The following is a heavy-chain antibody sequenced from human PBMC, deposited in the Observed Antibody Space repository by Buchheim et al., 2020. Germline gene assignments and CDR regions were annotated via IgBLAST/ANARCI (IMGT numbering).Heavy chain of an antibody. CDR3: VCLRQYYDGNGHQYYDY. Sequence: QVRLQESGPGLVQPSETLSLICNVAGGSVRSGTYYWSWIRQPPGGGLEWISYISYTGTAIYSPSPKGRVSISADTSKNQLSLTVSSVLAADTATYYCVCLRQYYDGNGHQYYDYWGPRTL. CDR1: GGSVRSGTYY. V-gene: IGHV4-61*01. J-gene: IGHJ4*02. CDR2: ISYTGTA. D-gene: IGHD3-22*01.